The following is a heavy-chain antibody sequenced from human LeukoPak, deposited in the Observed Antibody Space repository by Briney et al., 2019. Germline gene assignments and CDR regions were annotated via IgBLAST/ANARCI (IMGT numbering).Heavy chain of an antibody. CDR1: GYTFTSYD. V-gene: IGHV1-8*02. J-gene: IGHJ4*02. CDR3: ARKYGVGYSYGLVDY. CDR2: MNPNSGNT. D-gene: IGHD5-18*01. Sequence: ASVKVSCKASGYTFTSYDINWVRQATGQGLEWMGWMNPNSGNTGYAQNFQDRVTMTRNTSISTAYMELSSLRSEDTAVYYCARKYGVGYSYGLVDYWGQGTLVTVSS.